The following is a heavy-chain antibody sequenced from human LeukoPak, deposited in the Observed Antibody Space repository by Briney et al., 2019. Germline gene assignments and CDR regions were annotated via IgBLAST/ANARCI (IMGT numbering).Heavy chain of an antibody. CDR2: IIPIFGTA. CDR1: GGTFSSYA. CDR3: ARAGGYCSSTSCSFDY. J-gene: IGHJ4*02. D-gene: IGHD2-2*01. V-gene: IGHV1-69*13. Sequence: ASVKVSCKASGGTFSSYAISWVRQAPGQGLEWMGGIIPIFGTANYAQKFQGRVTITADESTSTAYMELSSLRSEDTAVYYCARAGGYCSSTSCSFDYWGQGTLVTLSS.